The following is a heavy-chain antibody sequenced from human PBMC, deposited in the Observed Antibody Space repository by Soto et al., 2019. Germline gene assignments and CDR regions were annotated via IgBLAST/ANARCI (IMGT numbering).Heavy chain of an antibody. J-gene: IGHJ6*02. D-gene: IGHD2-15*01. CDR2: ISKSSSTI. CDR1: GFTFSDYY. CDR3: ARVGGSGGCCYDALHV. Sequence: VQLVESGGALVKPGGSLRLSCAASGFTFSDYYMMWIRQAPGKGLECISYISKSSSTIKYADSVKGRFTISRDNAKNSLTLQMNRLRAEDTAVYYCARVGGSGGCCYDALHVWGQGTTVTVSS. V-gene: IGHV3-11*01.